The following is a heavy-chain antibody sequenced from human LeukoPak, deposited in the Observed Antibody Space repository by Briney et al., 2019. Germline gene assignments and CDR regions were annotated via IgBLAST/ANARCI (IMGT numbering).Heavy chain of an antibody. CDR2: IKSDGSST. D-gene: IGHD2-8*02. V-gene: IGHV3-74*01. Sequence: GGSLRLSCAASGFTFSSYWMHWVRQAPGKGLVWVSHIKSDGSSTSYADSVKGRFTISRDNAKNTLYLQMNGVRAEDTAVYYCARDQIYCTGGYCYFDYWGRGTLVTVSS. CDR3: ARDQIYCTGGYCYFDY. J-gene: IGHJ4*02. CDR1: GFTFSSYW.